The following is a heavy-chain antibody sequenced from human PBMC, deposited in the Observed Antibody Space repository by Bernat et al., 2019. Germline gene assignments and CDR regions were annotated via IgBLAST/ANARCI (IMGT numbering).Heavy chain of an antibody. D-gene: IGHD3-10*01. CDR1: GFTVSSNY. J-gene: IGHJ4*02. CDR3: ARDSTSG. V-gene: IGHV3-53*02. Sequence: EVQLVETGGGLIQPGGSLRLSCAASGFTVSSNYMSWVRQAPGKGLEWVSVIYSGGSTYYATSVKGRFTISRANSKNTLYLQVNSLGAEDTAMYYCARDSTSGWGQGTLVTVSS. CDR2: IYSGGST.